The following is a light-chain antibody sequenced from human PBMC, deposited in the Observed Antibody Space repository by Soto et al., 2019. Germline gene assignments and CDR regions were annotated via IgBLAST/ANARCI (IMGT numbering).Light chain of an antibody. V-gene: IGKV1-5*03. J-gene: IGKJ1*01. CDR2: KAS. CDR1: QSISNW. Sequence: DIRMSQSPSTLSASVGDRVTITCRASQSISNWLAWYQQKPGKAPKLLIYKASTLESGVPSRFSGSGSGTEFTLTISSLQPDDFATYYCHQYNSYLTFGQGTKVEI. CDR3: HQYNSYLT.